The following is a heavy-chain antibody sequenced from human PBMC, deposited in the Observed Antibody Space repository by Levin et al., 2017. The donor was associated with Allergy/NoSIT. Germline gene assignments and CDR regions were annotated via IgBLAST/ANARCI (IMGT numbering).Heavy chain of an antibody. CDR3: ARGRSYSSSHDY. J-gene: IGHJ4*02. Sequence: PSETLSLTCAVYGGSFSGYYWSWIRQPPGKGLEWIGEINHSGSTNYNPSLKSRVTISVDTSKNQFSLKLSSVTAADTAVYYCARGRSYSSSHDYWGQGTLVTVSS. CDR2: INHSGST. V-gene: IGHV4-34*01. CDR1: GGSFSGYY. D-gene: IGHD6-13*01.